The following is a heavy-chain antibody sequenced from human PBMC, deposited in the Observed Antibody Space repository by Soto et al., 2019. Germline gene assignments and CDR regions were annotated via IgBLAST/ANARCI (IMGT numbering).Heavy chain of an antibody. D-gene: IGHD5-12*01. J-gene: IGHJ3*02. Sequence: QVQLQESGPGLVKPSQTLSLTCTVSGGSISSGGYYWSWIRQNPGKGLEWIGYIYYSGTTNYNPSRKRRINLSGDTSKNQFSRKLNSMTAADTAVYYCARDESATDAFDIWGQGTMVTVSS. CDR1: GGSISSGGYY. CDR2: IYYSGTT. CDR3: ARDESATDAFDI. V-gene: IGHV4-31*03.